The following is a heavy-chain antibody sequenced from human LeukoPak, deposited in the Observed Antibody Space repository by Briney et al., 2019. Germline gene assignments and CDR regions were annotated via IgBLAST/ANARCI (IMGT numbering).Heavy chain of an antibody. D-gene: IGHD6-13*01. V-gene: IGHV3-30-3*01. CDR1: GFTFSSYA. Sequence: GGSLRLSCAASGFTFSSYAIHWVRQAPGKGLEWVAVISYDGSNKYYADSVKGRFTVSRDNSKNTLYLHMNSLRVEDTAVYYCARAGQQLDRYLQHWGQGTLVTVSS. J-gene: IGHJ1*01. CDR3: ARAGQQLDRYLQH. CDR2: ISYDGSNK.